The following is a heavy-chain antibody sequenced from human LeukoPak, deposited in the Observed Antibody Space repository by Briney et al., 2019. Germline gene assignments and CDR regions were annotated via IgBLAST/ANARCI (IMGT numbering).Heavy chain of an antibody. Sequence: ASVKLSCKASGYTFTSYGISWVRQAPGQGLEWMGWISAYNGNTNYAQKVQGRVTMTTDTSTSTAYMELRSLRSDDTAVYYCARENYRYCGGGSCYSPGYYGMDVGGQGTTVSVSS. CDR3: ARENYRYCGGGSCYSPGYYGMDV. D-gene: IGHD2-15*01. J-gene: IGHJ6*02. CDR2: ISAYNGNT. V-gene: IGHV1-18*01. CDR1: GYTFTSYG.